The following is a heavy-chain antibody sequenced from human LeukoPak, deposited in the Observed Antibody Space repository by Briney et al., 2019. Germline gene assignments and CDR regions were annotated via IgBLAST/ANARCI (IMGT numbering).Heavy chain of an antibody. D-gene: IGHD3-10*02. V-gene: IGHV3-21*01. CDR1: GFTFSSYG. Sequence: GGSLRLSCAASGFTFSSYGMHWVRQAPGKGLEWVSSISSSSSYIYYADSVKGRFTISRDNAKNSLYLQMNSLRAEDTAVYYCAELGITMVGGVWGKGTTVTISS. J-gene: IGHJ6*04. CDR2: ISSSSSYI. CDR3: AELGITMVGGV.